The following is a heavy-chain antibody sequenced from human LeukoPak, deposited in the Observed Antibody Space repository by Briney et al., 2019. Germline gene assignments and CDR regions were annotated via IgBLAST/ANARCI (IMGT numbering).Heavy chain of an antibody. J-gene: IGHJ5*02. CDR1: GYTFTSYG. CDR2: ISAYNGNT. D-gene: IGHD2-15*01. CDR3: ARDRRTARAAGSCFDL. V-gene: IGHV1-18*01. Sequence: ASVKVSCKASGYTFTSYGISWVRQAPGQGLEWMAWISAYNGNTNYAQKLKGRVTMTTDTSTSTAYMELSSLRSDDTAVYYCARDRRTARAAGSCFDLWGQGTLDSVPT.